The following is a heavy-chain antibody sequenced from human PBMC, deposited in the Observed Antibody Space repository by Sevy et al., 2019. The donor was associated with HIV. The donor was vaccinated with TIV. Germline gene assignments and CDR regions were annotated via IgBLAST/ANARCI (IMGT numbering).Heavy chain of an antibody. CDR3: AVGKRYYYDSSGYYSIDY. V-gene: IGHV1-18*04. D-gene: IGHD3-22*01. J-gene: IGHJ4*02. Sequence: ASVKVSCKVCGYTFSSYGVSWVRQAPGQGLEWMGWISAYNGNTNYAQKLQGRVTMTTDTSTSTAYMELRSLRSDDTAVYYCAVGKRYYYDSSGYYSIDYWGQGTLVTVSS. CDR2: ISAYNGNT. CDR1: GYTFSSYG.